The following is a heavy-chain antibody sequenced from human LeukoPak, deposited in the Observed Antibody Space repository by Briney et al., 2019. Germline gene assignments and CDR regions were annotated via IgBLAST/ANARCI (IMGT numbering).Heavy chain of an antibody. J-gene: IGHJ4*02. D-gene: IGHD3-16*01. V-gene: IGHV3-74*01. CDR1: GFTFSSYW. CDR3: VLGGFDY. Sequence: GGSLRLSCAASGFTFSSYWMHWVHQAPGKGLGWVSRINSDGSSTSYADSVKGRFTISRDNAKNTLYLQMNSLRAEDTAVYYCVLGGFDYWGQGTLVSVSS. CDR2: INSDGSST.